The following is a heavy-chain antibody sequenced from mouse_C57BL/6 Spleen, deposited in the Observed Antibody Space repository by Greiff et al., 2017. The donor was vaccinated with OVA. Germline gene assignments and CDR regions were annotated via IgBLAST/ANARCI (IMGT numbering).Heavy chain of an antibody. CDR2: IDPSDSYT. D-gene: IGHD1-1*01. V-gene: IGHV1-69*01. J-gene: IGHJ2*01. CDR1: GYTFTSYW. Sequence: QVQLQQPGAELVMPGASVKLSCKASGYTFTSYWMHWVKQRPGQGLEWIGEIDPSDSYTNYNQKFKGKTTLTVDTSSSPAYMQLRSLTSEYSAFSFCARSDYYGSETDYWGQGTTLTVSS. CDR3: ARSDYYGSETDY.